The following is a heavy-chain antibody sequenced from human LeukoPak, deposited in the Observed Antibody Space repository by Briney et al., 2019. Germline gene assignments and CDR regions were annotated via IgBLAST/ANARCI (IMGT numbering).Heavy chain of an antibody. Sequence: GGSLRLSCAASGFTFSSYGMHWVRQAPGKGLEWVAVISYDGSNKYYADSVKGRFTISRDNSKNTLYLQMNSLRAEDTAVYYCAKELPDYIVVAPAAIAEYYLDYWGQGTLVTVSS. D-gene: IGHD2-2*02. CDR1: GFTFSSYG. V-gene: IGHV3-30*18. CDR3: AKELPDYIVVAPAAIAEYYLDY. J-gene: IGHJ4*02. CDR2: ISYDGSNK.